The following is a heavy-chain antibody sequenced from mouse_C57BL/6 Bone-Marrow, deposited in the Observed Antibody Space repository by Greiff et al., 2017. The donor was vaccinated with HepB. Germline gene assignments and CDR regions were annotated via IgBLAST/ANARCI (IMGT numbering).Heavy chain of an antibody. D-gene: IGHD2-3*01. CDR3: ARPFYDGYYGYAMDY. V-gene: IGHV5-12*01. Sequence: EVKLVESGGGLVQPGGSLKLSCAASGFTFSDYYMYWVRQTPEKRLEWVAYISNGGGSTYYPDTVKGRFTISRDNAKNTLYLQMSRLKSEDTAMYYCARPFYDGYYGYAMDYWGQGTSVTVSS. CDR1: GFTFSDYY. CDR2: ISNGGGST. J-gene: IGHJ4*01.